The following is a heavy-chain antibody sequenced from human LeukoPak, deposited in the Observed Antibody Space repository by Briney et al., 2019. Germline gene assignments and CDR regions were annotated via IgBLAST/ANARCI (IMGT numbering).Heavy chain of an antibody. V-gene: IGHV3-23*01. CDR2: ISGSGGST. D-gene: IGHD3-22*01. CDR1: GFTFSSYA. CDR3: AKDLGDYYDSSGYRP. Sequence: GGSLRLSCATSGFTFSSYAMSWVRQAPGKGLEWVSAISGSGGSTYYADSVKGRFTISRDNSKNTLYLQMNSLRAEDTAVYYCAKDLGDYYDSSGYRPWGQGTLVTVSS. J-gene: IGHJ5*02.